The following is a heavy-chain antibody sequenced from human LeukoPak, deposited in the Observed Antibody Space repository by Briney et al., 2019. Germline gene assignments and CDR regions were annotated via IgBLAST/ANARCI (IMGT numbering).Heavy chain of an antibody. Sequence: GGSLRLSCVASGFTFSSSWMSWVRRAPGKGLEWVANIKQDGTEEYYVDSVRGRFSISKDNAKNSLYLQMNSLRAEDTAVYYCAKDTRPLYWGQGTLVTVSS. V-gene: IGHV3-7*03. CDR2: IKQDGTEE. CDR1: GFTFSSSW. CDR3: AKDTRPLY. J-gene: IGHJ4*02.